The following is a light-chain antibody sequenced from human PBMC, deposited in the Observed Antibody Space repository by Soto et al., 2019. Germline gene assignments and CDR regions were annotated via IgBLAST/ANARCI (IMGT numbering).Light chain of an antibody. CDR2: AAS. CDR1: QGISSY. CDR3: QQYYSYPLT. J-gene: IGKJ3*01. V-gene: IGKV1-8*01. Sequence: AIRMTQSPSSFSASTGDRVTITCRASQGISSYLAWYQQKPGKAPKLLIYAASTLQSGVPSRFSGSGSGTDFNLTISCLQSEDFATYYCQQYYSYPLTFGPGTKVDIK.